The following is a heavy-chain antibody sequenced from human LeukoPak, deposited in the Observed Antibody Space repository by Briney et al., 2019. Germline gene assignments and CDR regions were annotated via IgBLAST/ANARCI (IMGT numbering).Heavy chain of an antibody. CDR2: IKQDGSDK. Sequence: GGSLRLSCAASGFTFSSYWMTWVRQGPGKGLEWVANIKQDGSDKYCVDSVKGRFTISRDNAKNSLYLQVNGLRTEDTAIYYCAREVGSGYIDYWGQGTLVTVSS. J-gene: IGHJ4*02. CDR3: AREVGSGYIDY. V-gene: IGHV3-7*05. D-gene: IGHD6-19*01. CDR1: GFTFSSYW.